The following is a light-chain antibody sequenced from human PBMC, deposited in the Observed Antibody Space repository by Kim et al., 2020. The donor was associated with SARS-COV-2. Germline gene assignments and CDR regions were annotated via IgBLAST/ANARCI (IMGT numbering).Light chain of an antibody. V-gene: IGKV1-39*01. CDR3: QQTYMPPRT. J-gene: IGKJ1*01. Sequence: ASVGDRVTISCRASQSMSTYLNWYQQKPGTAPTLRIYTASNLQSGVPSRFSGSGSGTGFSLSITSLQSEDFATYYCQQTYMPPRTFGQGTKVDIK. CDR2: TAS. CDR1: QSMSTY.